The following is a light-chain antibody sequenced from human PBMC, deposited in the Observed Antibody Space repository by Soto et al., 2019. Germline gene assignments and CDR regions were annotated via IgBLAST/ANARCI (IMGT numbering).Light chain of an antibody. CDR3: SSYTSNSTVV. J-gene: IGLJ2*01. CDR1: SSDVGGYNY. Sequence: QSALTQPASVSGSPGQSITISCTGTSSDVGGYNYVSWYQQHPDKAPKLMIYEVSNRPSGVSNRFSGSKSGNTASLTISGLQAEDEADYYCSSYTSNSTVVFGGGTQLTVL. V-gene: IGLV2-14*01. CDR2: EVS.